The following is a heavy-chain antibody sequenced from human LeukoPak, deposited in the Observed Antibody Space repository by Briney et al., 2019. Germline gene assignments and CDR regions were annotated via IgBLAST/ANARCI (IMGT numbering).Heavy chain of an antibody. CDR3: ARGIRGAGSNYVFYFDY. J-gene: IGHJ4*02. CDR1: GYSISSGYY. CDR2: IYHSGST. Sequence: SETLSLTCAVSGYSISSGYYWGWIRQPPGKGLEWIGSIYHSGSTYYNPSLKSRVTISVDTSKNQFSLRLSSVTAADTAVYYCARGIRGAGSNYVFYFDYWGQGTLVTVSS. D-gene: IGHD4-11*01. V-gene: IGHV4-38-2*01.